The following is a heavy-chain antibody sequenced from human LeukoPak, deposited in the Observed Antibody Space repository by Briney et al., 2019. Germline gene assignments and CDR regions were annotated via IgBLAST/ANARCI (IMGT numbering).Heavy chain of an antibody. V-gene: IGHV4-39*07. J-gene: IGHJ6*03. Sequence: SETLSLTCTVSGGSISSNDYSWGWIRQSPGKGLAWIGSISFRGSTYYNPSLKSRVTISVDTSKNQFSLKLSSVTAADTAVYYCARGQLGGRPTTYYYMDVWGKGTTVTVSS. CDR3: ARGQLGGRPTTYYYMDV. CDR1: GGSISSNDYS. CDR2: ISFRGST. D-gene: IGHD5-24*01.